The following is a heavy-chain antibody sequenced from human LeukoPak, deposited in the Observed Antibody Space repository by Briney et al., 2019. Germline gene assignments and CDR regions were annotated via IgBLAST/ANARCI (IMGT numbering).Heavy chain of an antibody. CDR1: GFTFSSYW. Sequence: GGSLRLSCAASGFTFSSYWMSWVRQAPGKGLGWVANIKQDGSEKYYVDSVKGRFTISRDNAKNSLYLQMNSLRAEDTAVYYCARGASVAAAGPLFDYWGQGTLVTVSS. CDR2: IKQDGSEK. D-gene: IGHD6-13*01. V-gene: IGHV3-7*01. CDR3: ARGASVAAAGPLFDY. J-gene: IGHJ4*02.